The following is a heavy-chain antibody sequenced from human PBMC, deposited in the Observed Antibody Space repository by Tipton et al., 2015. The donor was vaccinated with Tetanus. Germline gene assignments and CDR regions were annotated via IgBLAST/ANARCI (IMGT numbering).Heavy chain of an antibody. CDR1: GGSIHGGTFY. Sequence: TLSLTCTVSGGSIHGGTFYWGWIRQPPGKGLEWIGSIYESGDTYYIPSLKSRVTISVDTSKNQFSLNLNSMAAADTSVYYCARHQSGYFTPFDYWGQGNLVTVSS. D-gene: IGHD3-3*01. CDR2: IYESGDT. J-gene: IGHJ4*02. V-gene: IGHV4-39*01. CDR3: ARHQSGYFTPFDY.